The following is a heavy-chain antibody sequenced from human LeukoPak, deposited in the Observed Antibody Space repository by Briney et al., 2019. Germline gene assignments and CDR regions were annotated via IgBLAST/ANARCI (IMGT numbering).Heavy chain of an antibody. CDR3: ATGHPGRGDYAP. CDR2: IYYSGST. D-gene: IGHD4-17*01. V-gene: IGHV4-39*01. CDR1: GGSISSSSYY. Sequence: SETLSLTCTVSGGSISSSSYYWGWIRQPPGKGLEWIGSIYYSGSTYYNPSLKSRVTISVDTSKNQFSLKLSSVTAADTAVYYCATGHPGRGDYAPWGQGTLVTVSS. J-gene: IGHJ4*02.